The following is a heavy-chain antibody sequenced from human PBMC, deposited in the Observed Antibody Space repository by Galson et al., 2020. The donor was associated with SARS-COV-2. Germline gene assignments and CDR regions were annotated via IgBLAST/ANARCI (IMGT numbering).Heavy chain of an antibody. CDR2: TYYSGST. CDR1: GGSISSGGYY. CDR3: ARAPNFTIFGVVTYFDY. Sequence: SQTLSLTCTVSGGSISSGGYYLSWIRQHPGKGLEWIGYTYYSGSTYYNPSLKSRVTISVDTSKNQFSLKLSSVTAADTAVYYCARAPNFTIFGVVTYFDYWGQGTLVTVSS. J-gene: IGHJ4*02. V-gene: IGHV4-31*03. D-gene: IGHD3-3*01.